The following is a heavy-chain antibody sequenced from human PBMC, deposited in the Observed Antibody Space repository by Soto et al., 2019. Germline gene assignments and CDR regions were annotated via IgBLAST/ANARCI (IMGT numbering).Heavy chain of an antibody. CDR3: ARSSYSSGYYGGGWFDP. J-gene: IGHJ5*02. D-gene: IGHD3-22*01. Sequence: PGGSLRLSCAASGFTFSSYSMNWVRQAPGKGLEWVSSISSSSSYIYYADSVKGRFTISRDNAKNSLYLQMNSLRAEDTAVYYCARSSYSSGYYGGGWFDPWGQGTLVTAPQ. V-gene: IGHV3-21*01. CDR1: GFTFSSYS. CDR2: ISSSSSYI.